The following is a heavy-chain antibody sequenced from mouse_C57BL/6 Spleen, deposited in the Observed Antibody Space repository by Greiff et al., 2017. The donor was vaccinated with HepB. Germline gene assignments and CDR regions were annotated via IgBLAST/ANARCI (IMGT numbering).Heavy chain of an antibody. CDR2: INPNNGGT. CDR1: GYTFTDYN. D-gene: IGHD2-1*01. V-gene: IGHV1-18*01. CDR3: ARKGADYYGNYDY. J-gene: IGHJ2*01. Sequence: VQLQQPGAELVKPGASVKLSCKASGYTFTDYNMDWVKQSHGKSLEWIGDINPNNGGTIYNQKFKGKATLTVDKSSSTAYMELRSLTSEDTAVYDCARKGADYYGNYDYWGQGTTLTVSS.